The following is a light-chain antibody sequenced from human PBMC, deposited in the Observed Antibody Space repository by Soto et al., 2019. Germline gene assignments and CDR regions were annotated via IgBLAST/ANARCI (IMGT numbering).Light chain of an antibody. CDR1: QSLSSY. V-gene: IGKV3-11*01. Sequence: EIVLTQSPATLSLSPGERATLSCRASQSLSSYLAWYQQKPGQAPRLLIYDASNRATGIPDRFSGSGSGTDFTLTISNLQPDDFATYYCQQYNSYSNTFGQGTKVDNK. CDR3: QQYNSYSNT. J-gene: IGKJ2*01. CDR2: DAS.